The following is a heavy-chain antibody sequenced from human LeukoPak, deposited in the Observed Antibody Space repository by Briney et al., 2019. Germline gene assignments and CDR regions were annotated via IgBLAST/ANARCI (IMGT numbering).Heavy chain of an antibody. D-gene: IGHD6-19*01. V-gene: IGHV4-34*01. Sequence: SETLSLTCAVYGGSFSGYYWSWIRQPPGKGLEWIGEINHSGSTNYNPSLKSRVTISVDTPKNQFSLKLSSVTAADTAVYYCARGGKGGIAVAGTKDFDYWGQGTLVTVSS. CDR1: GGSFSGYY. CDR2: INHSGST. CDR3: ARGGKGGIAVAGTKDFDY. J-gene: IGHJ4*02.